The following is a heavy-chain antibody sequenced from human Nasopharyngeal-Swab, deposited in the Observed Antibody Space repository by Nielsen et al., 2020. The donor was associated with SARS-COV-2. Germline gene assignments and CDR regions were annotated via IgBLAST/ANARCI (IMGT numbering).Heavy chain of an antibody. CDR3: ARVGDDYETAHGMDV. V-gene: IGHV3-7*01. CDR1: GFTFSSYW. D-gene: IGHD4-17*01. CDR2: TEEDGTVT. Sequence: GESLKISCAATGFTFSSYWMSWVRQAPGRGLEWLAHTEEDGTVTHYVDSVRGRFTVSRDNAKNSLFLQMNSLRAEDTAVYYCARVGDDYETAHGMDVWGQGTTVTVSS. J-gene: IGHJ6*02.